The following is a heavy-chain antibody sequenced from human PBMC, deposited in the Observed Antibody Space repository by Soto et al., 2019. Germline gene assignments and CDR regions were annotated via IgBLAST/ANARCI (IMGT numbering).Heavy chain of an antibody. V-gene: IGHV4-59*01. CDR2: IYYSGST. D-gene: IGHD5-18*01. CDR3: ARLIQLQSSFDY. Sequence: SETLSLTCTVSGGSISSYYWSWIRQPPGKGLEWIGYIYYSGSTNYNPSLKSRVTISVDTSKNQFSLKLSSVTAADTAVYYCARLIQLQSSFDYCGQGTLVTVSS. J-gene: IGHJ4*02. CDR1: GGSISSYY.